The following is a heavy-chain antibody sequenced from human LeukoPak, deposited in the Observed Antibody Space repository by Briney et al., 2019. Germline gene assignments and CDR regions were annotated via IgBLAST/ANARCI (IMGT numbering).Heavy chain of an antibody. CDR1: GGSFSGYY. J-gene: IGHJ4*02. V-gene: IGHV4-34*01. CDR2: INHSGST. CDR3: AHLPLAYYYDSSRDC. Sequence: SETLSLTCAVYGGSFSGYYWSWIRQPPGKGLEWIGEINHSGSTNYNPSLKSRVTISVDTSKNQFSLKLSSVTAADTAVYYCAHLPLAYYYDSSRDCWGQGTLVTVSS. D-gene: IGHD3-22*01.